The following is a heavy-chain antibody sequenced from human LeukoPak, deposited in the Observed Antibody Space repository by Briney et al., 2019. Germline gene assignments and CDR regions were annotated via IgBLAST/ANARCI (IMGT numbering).Heavy chain of an antibody. CDR1: GGSISSYY. Sequence: SETLSLTCTVAGGSISSYYWSWSSQPPGKGLEWIVYIYYSGSTNYNPSLKSRVTISVATSKNPFSLTLSSVNAADTAVYCCERSISVVVPAAFDYWGQGTLVTVSS. J-gene: IGHJ4*02. V-gene: IGHV4-59*08. CDR3: ERSISVVVPAAFDY. D-gene: IGHD2-2*01. CDR2: IYYSGST.